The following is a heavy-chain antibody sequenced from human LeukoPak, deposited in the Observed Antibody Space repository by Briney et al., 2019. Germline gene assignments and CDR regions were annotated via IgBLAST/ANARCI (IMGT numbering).Heavy chain of an antibody. V-gene: IGHV6-1*01. CDR3: ARDGRHGWFIAARWSYFDY. CDR2: TYYRSKWYN. CDR1: GDSVSSNSAA. Sequence: SQTLSLTCALSGDSVSSNSAAWNWLRQSPSRGLEWLVRTYYRSKWYNDYAVSVKSRITINPDTSKNQFSLQLNSVTPEDTAVYYCARDGRHGWFIAARWSYFDYWGQGTLVTVSS. J-gene: IGHJ4*02. D-gene: IGHD6-6*01.